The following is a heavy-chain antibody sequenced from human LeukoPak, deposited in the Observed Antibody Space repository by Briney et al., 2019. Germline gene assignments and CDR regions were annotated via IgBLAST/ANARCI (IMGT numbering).Heavy chain of an antibody. CDR1: GGSISSSNW. J-gene: IGHJ4*02. CDR3: ARGEAGIVGALDY. Sequence: PSETLSLTCAVSGGSISSSNWWSWVRQPPGKGLEWIGEIYHSGSTNYNPSLKSRVTISVDKSKNQFSLKLSSVTAADTAVYYCARGEAGIVGALDYWGQGTLVTVSS. V-gene: IGHV4-4*02. CDR2: IYHSGST. D-gene: IGHD1-26*01.